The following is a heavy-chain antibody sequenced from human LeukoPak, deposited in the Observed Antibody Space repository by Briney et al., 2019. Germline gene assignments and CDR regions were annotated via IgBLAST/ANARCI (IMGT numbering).Heavy chain of an antibody. J-gene: IGHJ4*02. Sequence: ASVKVSCKASGYTFTGYYMHWVRQAPGQGLEWMGWINPNSGGTNYAQKFQGRVTMTRDTSISTAYMELSSLRSEDTAVYYCARVARRYGSGSYYNGRFSGYFDYWGQGTLVTVSS. CDR2: INPNSGGT. CDR1: GYTFTGYY. D-gene: IGHD3-10*01. V-gene: IGHV1-2*02. CDR3: ARVARRYGSGSYYNGRFSGYFDY.